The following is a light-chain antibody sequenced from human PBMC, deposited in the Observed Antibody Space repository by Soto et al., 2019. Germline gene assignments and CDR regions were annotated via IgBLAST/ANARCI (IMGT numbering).Light chain of an antibody. CDR3: QQYYRAPRT. J-gene: IGKJ2*01. CDR2: WSS. Sequence: DIVMTQSPDSLAVSLGERATINCTSGRSLFYSPHNKSYLAWYQPKVGQPPQMLIYWSSTRESGVPDRFRGSGSGTDITLTISSLQADDVAVYYCQQYYRAPRTFCQGTKVE. V-gene: IGKV4-1*01. CDR1: RSLFYSPHNKSY.